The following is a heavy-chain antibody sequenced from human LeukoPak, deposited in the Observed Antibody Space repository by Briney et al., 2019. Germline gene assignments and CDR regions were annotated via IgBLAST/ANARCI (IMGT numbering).Heavy chain of an antibody. CDR3: ARTIVGATKGYFQH. V-gene: IGHV3-7*01. J-gene: IGHJ1*01. CDR2: IKQDGSEK. CDR1: GFTFSSYW. D-gene: IGHD1-26*01. Sequence: GSLRLSCAASGFTFSSYWMSWVRQAPGKGLEWVANIKQDGSEKYYVDSVKGRFTISRDNAKNSLYLQMNSLRAEDTAVYYCARTIVGATKGYFQHWGQGTLVTVSS.